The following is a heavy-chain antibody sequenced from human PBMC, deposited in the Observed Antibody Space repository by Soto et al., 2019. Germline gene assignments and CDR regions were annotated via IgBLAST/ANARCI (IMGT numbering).Heavy chain of an antibody. Sequence: ASVKVSCKASGGTFSSYAISWVRQAPGQGLEWMGGIIPIFGTANYAQKFQGRVTITADECTSTAYMVLSSLRSEDTAVYYCARDDIVVVTAIPIDYYGMDVWGQGTTVT. J-gene: IGHJ6*02. D-gene: IGHD2-21*02. CDR3: ARDDIVVVTAIPIDYYGMDV. V-gene: IGHV1-69*13. CDR2: IIPIFGTA. CDR1: GGTFSSYA.